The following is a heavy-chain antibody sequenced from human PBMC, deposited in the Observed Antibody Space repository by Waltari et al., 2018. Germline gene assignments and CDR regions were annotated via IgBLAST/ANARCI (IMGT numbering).Heavy chain of an antibody. D-gene: IGHD6-13*01. CDR2: ISGSGGTT. CDR1: GFTFDDYA. Sequence: EVQLVESGGGLVQPGRSLRLSCAASGFTFDDYAMHWVRQAPGKGLEWVSSISGSGGTTYYADSVKGRFTISRDNSRNTLYLQINSLRVEDTAVYYCAKDRYSSSWYYFAYWGQGTLVTVSS. J-gene: IGHJ4*02. CDR3: AKDRYSSSWYYFAY. V-gene: IGHV3-23*04.